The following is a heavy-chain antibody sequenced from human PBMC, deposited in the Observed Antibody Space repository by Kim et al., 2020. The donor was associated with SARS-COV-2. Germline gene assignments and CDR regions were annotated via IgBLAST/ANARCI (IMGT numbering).Heavy chain of an antibody. V-gene: IGHV3-30*04. CDR3: ARDSGGRWYYEFGAFDI. D-gene: IGHD3-22*01. CDR2: ISYDGSNK. CDR1: GFTFSSYA. J-gene: IGHJ3*02. Sequence: GGSLRLSCAASGFTFSSYAMHWVRQAPGKGLEWVAVISYDGSNKYYADSVKGRFTISRDNSKNTLYLQMNSLRAEDTAVYYCARDSGGRWYYEFGAFDIWGQGTMVTVSS.